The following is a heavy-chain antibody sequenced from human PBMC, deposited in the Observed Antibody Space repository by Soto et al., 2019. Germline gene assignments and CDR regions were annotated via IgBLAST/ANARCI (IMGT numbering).Heavy chain of an antibody. Sequence: EVQLVESGGGLVQPGGSLRLSCEASGFTFSSYEMNWVRQAPGKGLEWVSYISSSGGNTYYADSVKGRFTISRDNAKNSLYLQMNSLRAEDTAVYYCARPHPWGYRGQGTLVTVSS. J-gene: IGHJ4*02. D-gene: IGHD7-27*01. CDR1: GFTFSSYE. CDR2: ISSSGGNT. V-gene: IGHV3-48*03. CDR3: ARPHPWGY.